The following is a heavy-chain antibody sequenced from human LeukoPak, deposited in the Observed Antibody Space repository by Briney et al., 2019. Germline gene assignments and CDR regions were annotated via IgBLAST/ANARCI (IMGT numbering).Heavy chain of an antibody. Sequence: PSQTLSLTCTVSGGSISSGGYYWSWTRQHPGKGLEWIGYIYYSGSTYYNPSLKSRVTISVDTSKNQFSLKLSSVTAADTAVYYCARARAFGVVIWDFDYWGQGTLVNVSS. V-gene: IGHV4-31*03. CDR1: GGSISSGGYY. D-gene: IGHD3-3*01. CDR2: IYYSGST. CDR3: ARARAFGVVIWDFDY. J-gene: IGHJ4*02.